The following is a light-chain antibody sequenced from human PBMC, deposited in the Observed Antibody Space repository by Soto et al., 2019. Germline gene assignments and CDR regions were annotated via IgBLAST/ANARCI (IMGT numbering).Light chain of an antibody. V-gene: IGKV1-39*01. J-gene: IGKJ4*01. Sequence: DIQMTQSPSSLSASVGDRVTITCRASQSIGRFLNWHQQKPGKAPNVLINVASTLRSGVPSRFSGSGSGTDFNLTINSLQPEDFATYSCQQSFTTPLTFGGGTKVEIK. CDR1: QSIGRF. CDR3: QQSFTTPLT. CDR2: VAS.